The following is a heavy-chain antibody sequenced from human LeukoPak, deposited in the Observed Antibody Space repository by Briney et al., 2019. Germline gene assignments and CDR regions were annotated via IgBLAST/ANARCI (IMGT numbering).Heavy chain of an antibody. CDR1: GYTFTSYD. CDR3: ARKDSSGWYGSMSYGMDV. D-gene: IGHD6-19*01. Sequence: GASVEVSCKASGYTFTSYDINWVRQATGQGLEWMGWMNPNSGNTGYAQKFQGRVTMTRNTSISTAYMELSSLRSEDTAVYYCARKDSSGWYGSMSYGMDVWGQGTTDTVSS. V-gene: IGHV1-8*01. J-gene: IGHJ6*02. CDR2: MNPNSGNT.